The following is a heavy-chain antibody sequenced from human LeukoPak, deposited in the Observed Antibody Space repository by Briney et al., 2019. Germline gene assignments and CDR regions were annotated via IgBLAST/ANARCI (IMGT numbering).Heavy chain of an antibody. V-gene: IGHV4-59*01. CDR1: GGSISSYY. CDR2: IHYTGST. CDR3: ARGGYYGSGNDFRFDP. D-gene: IGHD3-10*01. Sequence: ASETLSLTCTVSGGSISSYYWSWIRQSPGKGLECIGYIHYTGSTNYNPSLKSRVTISVDTSKNQFSLKLSSVTAADTAVYYCARGGYYGSGNDFRFDPWGQGTLVTVSS. J-gene: IGHJ5*02.